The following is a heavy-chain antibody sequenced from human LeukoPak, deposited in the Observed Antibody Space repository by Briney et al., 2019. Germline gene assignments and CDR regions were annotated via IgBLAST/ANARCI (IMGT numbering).Heavy chain of an antibody. J-gene: IGHJ4*02. D-gene: IGHD2-15*01. CDR3: ARGRSNGRCYYCYFDY. V-gene: IGHV1-69*05. Sequence: GASVTVSCKASGGTFSSYAISWVRQAPGQGLEWMGRIIPLFGTTKYAQKFQGRVTITTDESTSTAYMELSSLRSEDTAVYYCARGRSNGRCYYCYFDYWGQGTLVTVSS. CDR1: GGTFSSYA. CDR2: IIPLFGTT.